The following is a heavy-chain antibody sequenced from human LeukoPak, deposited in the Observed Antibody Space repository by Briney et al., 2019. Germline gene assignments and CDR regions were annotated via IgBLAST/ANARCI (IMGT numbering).Heavy chain of an antibody. D-gene: IGHD3-10*01. CDR1: GFNFTSYW. V-gene: IGHV5-51*01. CDR2: IYPGDSDT. Sequence: ESLKISCMGSGFNFTSYWLGWVRQMPGKCLEWMGIIYPGDSDTRYSPSFQGQVTISAGKSINTAYLQWSSLKASDTAMYYCARQPGSGTFDYWGQGTLVTVSS. CDR3: ARQPGSGTFDY. J-gene: IGHJ4*02.